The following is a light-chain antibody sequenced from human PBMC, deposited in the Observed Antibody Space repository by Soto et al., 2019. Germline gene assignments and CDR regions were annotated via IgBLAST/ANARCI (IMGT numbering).Light chain of an antibody. V-gene: IGKV3-15*01. Sequence: ELVLTQSPPTLSFSPGERATPSCRAIQSVRKTLAWYQHKPGQVPRLLIYDASNRATGVPGRFSGSGSETEFTLTISSLQAEDFAVYYCHQYTNWPLTFGGGTKVEIK. J-gene: IGKJ4*01. CDR2: DAS. CDR3: HQYTNWPLT. CDR1: QSVRKT.